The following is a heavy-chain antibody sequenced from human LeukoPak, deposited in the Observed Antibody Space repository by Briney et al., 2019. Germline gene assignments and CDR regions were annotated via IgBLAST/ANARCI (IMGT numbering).Heavy chain of an antibody. Sequence: GESLKISCKGFGYCFTNFRIGWVRQMPGKGLEWMGIIYPSDSDTTYSPTFQGQVTISVDKSINTAYLQWSSLKASDSAIYYCARVYGSGSYYTHFDYWGKGTLVTVSS. CDR3: ARVYGSGSYYTHFDY. D-gene: IGHD3-10*01. J-gene: IGHJ4*02. CDR2: IYPSDSDT. CDR1: GYCFTNFR. V-gene: IGHV5-51*01.